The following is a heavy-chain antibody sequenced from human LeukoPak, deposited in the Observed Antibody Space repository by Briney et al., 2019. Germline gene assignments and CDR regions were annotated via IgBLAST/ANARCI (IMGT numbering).Heavy chain of an antibody. D-gene: IGHD6-19*01. V-gene: IGHV3-30*18. CDR3: AKQWLVPWADYYYYMDV. CDR1: GFTFSSYG. Sequence: GGSLRLSCAASGFTFSSYGMHWVRQAPGKGLEWVAVISYDGSSKYYADSVKGRFTISRDNSKNTLYLQMNSLRAEDTAVYYCAKQWLVPWADYYYYMDVWSKGTTVTVSS. J-gene: IGHJ6*03. CDR2: ISYDGSSK.